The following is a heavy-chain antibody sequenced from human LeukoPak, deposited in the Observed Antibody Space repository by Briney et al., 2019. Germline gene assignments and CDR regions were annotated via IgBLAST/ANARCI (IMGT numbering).Heavy chain of an antibody. V-gene: IGHV3-21*01. CDR3: ARGLRRGYSYGFDY. CDR2: ISSSSSYI. D-gene: IGHD5-18*01. CDR1: GFTFSSYS. Sequence: NPGGSLRLSCAASGFTFSSYSMNWVRQAPGKGLEWVSSISSSSSYIYYADSVKGRFTISRDNAKNSLYLQMNSLRAEDTAVYYCARGLRRGYSYGFDYWGQGTLVTVSS. J-gene: IGHJ4*02.